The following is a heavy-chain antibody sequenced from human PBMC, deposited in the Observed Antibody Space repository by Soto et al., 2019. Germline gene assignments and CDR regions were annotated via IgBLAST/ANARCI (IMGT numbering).Heavy chain of an antibody. CDR3: ARDEISSSGRNSGFDS. Sequence: QVQLVESGGGVVQPGMSLRLSCAVSGFAFRNFAMHWVRQAPGTGMEWVAVISFDGNNQFYAESVKGRFFISRDDSQDTLYLEMNSLRAEDTAVYYCARDEISSSGRNSGFDSWGQGTLVTVSS. J-gene: IGHJ4*02. CDR2: ISFDGNNQ. D-gene: IGHD3-22*01. CDR1: GFAFRNFA. V-gene: IGHV3-30-3*01.